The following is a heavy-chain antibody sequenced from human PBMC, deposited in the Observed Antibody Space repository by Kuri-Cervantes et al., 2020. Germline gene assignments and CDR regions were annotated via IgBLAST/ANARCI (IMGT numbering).Heavy chain of an antibody. V-gene: IGHV3-11*04. Sequence: GGSLRLSCAASGFTFSDYYMSWIRQAPGKGLEWVSYISSSGSTIYYADSVKGRFTISRDNSKNTLYLQMNSLRAEDTAVYYCARPAAQKRGDFDCWGQGTLVTVSS. CDR2: ISSSGSTI. D-gene: IGHD2-2*01. CDR1: GFTFSDYY. CDR3: ARPAAQKRGDFDC. J-gene: IGHJ4*02.